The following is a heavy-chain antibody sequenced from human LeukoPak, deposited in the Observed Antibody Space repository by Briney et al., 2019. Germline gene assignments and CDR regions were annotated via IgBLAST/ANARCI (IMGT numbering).Heavy chain of an antibody. CDR3: AMYGSGSYGYFDY. CDR2: ISYDGSNK. J-gene: IGHJ4*02. CDR1: GFTFSSYG. V-gene: IGHV3-30*03. D-gene: IGHD3-10*01. Sequence: GGSLRLSCAASGFTFSSYGMHWVRRAPGKGLEWVAVISYDGSNKYYADSVKGRFTISRDNSKNTLYLQMNSLRAEDTAVYYCAMYGSGSYGYFDYWGQGTLVTVSS.